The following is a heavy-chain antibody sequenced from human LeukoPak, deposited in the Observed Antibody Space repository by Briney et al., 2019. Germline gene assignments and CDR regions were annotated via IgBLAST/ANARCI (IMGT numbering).Heavy chain of an antibody. CDR2: MNPNSGNT. Sequence: GASVKVSCKASGYTFTSYDINWVRQATGQGLEWMGWMNPNSGNTGYAQQFQGRVTFTRDTSITTAYMELSSLRSEDAAVYYCARADYEGYNWNDDAFDVWGQGTMVTVSS. CDR1: GYTFTSYD. CDR3: ARADYEGYNWNDDAFDV. J-gene: IGHJ3*01. V-gene: IGHV1-8*01. D-gene: IGHD1-1*01.